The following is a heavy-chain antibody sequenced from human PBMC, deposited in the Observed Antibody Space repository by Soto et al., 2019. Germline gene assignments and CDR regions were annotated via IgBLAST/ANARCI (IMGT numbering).Heavy chain of an antibody. D-gene: IGHD1-1*01. V-gene: IGHV1-18*01. CDR2: ISAYNGNT. CDR3: ARVQLERLDAFDI. Sequence: ASVKVSCKASGYTFTSYGISWLRQAPGQGLEWMGWISAYNGNTNYALKLQGRVTMTTDTSTSTAYMELRSLRSDDTAVYYCARVQLERLDAFDIWGQGTMVTVSS. J-gene: IGHJ3*02. CDR1: GYTFTSYG.